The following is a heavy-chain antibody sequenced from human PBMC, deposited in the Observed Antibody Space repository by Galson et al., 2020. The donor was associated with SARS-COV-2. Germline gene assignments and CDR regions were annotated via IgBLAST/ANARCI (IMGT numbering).Heavy chain of an antibody. CDR1: GYSFTSYW. D-gene: IGHD3-10*01. Sequence: GESLKISCKGSGYSFTSYWIGWVRQMHGKGLEWRGIIYPGDSDTRYSPSFQGQVTISADKSISTAYLQWSSLKASDTAMYYCARLTYYYGSGSYYSGGMDVWGQGTTVTVSS. CDR3: ARLTYYYGSGSYYSGGMDV. J-gene: IGHJ6*02. CDR2: IYPGDSDT. V-gene: IGHV5-51*01.